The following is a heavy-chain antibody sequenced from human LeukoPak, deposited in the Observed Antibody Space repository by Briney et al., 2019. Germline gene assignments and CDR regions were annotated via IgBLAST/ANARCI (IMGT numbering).Heavy chain of an antibody. J-gene: IGHJ5*02. CDR1: GFTFSSYT. Sequence: GGSLRLSCVASGFTFSSYTMYWVRQAPGKGLEWVALISYDGRNKYYVDSVKGRFTISRDNSKNTLYLQMNSLSAEDTALFYCARKGTDYGDANWSDPWGQGTLVTVSS. CDR3: ARKGTDYGDANWSDP. D-gene: IGHD4-17*01. V-gene: IGHV3-30*04. CDR2: ISYDGRNK.